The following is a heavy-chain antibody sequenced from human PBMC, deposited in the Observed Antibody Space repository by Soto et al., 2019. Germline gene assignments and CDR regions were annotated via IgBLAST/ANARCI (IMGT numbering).Heavy chain of an antibody. J-gene: IGHJ5*02. D-gene: IGHD3-10*01. CDR2: IYYSGST. CDR1: GGSISSYY. Sequence: SETLSLTCTVSGGSISSYYWSWIRQPPGKGLEWIGYIYYSGSTNYNPSLKSRVTISVDTSKNQFSLKLSSVTAADTAVYYCARYGSGSSVWFYPWGQGTLVTVS. V-gene: IGHV4-59*01. CDR3: ARYGSGSSVWFYP.